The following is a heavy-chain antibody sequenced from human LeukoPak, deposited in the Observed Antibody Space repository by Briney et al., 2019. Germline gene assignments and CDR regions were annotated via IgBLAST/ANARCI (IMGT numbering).Heavy chain of an antibody. Sequence: GGSLRLSCAVSGFSSMRYGMHWVRQAPGKGLEWVAFIRYDGSSQDYADSVKGRFTISRDNSNSPLYLQMNSLRPEDTAVYYCAKEGLVGTFYYYMDVWGKGTTVTVAS. D-gene: IGHD1-26*01. CDR3: AKEGLVGTFYYYMDV. V-gene: IGHV3-30*02. CDR1: GFSSMRYG. J-gene: IGHJ6*03. CDR2: IRYDGSSQ.